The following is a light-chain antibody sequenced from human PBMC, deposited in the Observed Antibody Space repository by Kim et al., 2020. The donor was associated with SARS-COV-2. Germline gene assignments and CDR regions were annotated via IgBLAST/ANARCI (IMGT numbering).Light chain of an antibody. CDR3: QQANSFPYT. CDR2: AAS. V-gene: IGKV1-12*01. Sequence: SASVGDRVTITCRASQGISSWLAWYQQKPGNAPKLLIYAASNLQNGVPSRFSGRGSGTDFTLTITNLQPEDFATYYCQQANSFPYTFGQGTKLEI. CDR1: QGISSW. J-gene: IGKJ2*01.